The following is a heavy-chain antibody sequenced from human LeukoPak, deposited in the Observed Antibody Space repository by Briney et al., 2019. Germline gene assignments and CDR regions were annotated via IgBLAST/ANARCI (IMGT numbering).Heavy chain of an antibody. D-gene: IGHD6-13*01. Sequence: PGGSLRLSCVVSGLPFSDYYMNWIRQAPGKGLEWISYISSTSSYTDYADSVKGRFTISRDNAQSTLFLQVNSLRVEDTAVYYCAARTAADFWGQGTRVAVSS. J-gene: IGHJ4*02. V-gene: IGHV3-11*03. CDR3: AARTAADF. CDR1: GLPFSDYY. CDR2: ISSTSSYT.